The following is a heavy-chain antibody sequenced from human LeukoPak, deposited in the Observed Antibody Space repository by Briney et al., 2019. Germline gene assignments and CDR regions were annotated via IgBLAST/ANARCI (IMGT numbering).Heavy chain of an antibody. CDR2: IYHSGST. Sequence: SGTLSLTCAVSGGSISSSNWWGWVRQPPGKGLEWIGEIYHSGSTNYNPSLKSRVTISVDTSKDQFSLKLSSVTAADTAVYYWARDLMVSSSWYEVNYYYGMDVWGQGTTVTVSS. J-gene: IGHJ6*02. CDR1: GGSISSSNW. D-gene: IGHD6-13*01. V-gene: IGHV4-4*02. CDR3: ARDLMVSSSWYEVNYYYGMDV.